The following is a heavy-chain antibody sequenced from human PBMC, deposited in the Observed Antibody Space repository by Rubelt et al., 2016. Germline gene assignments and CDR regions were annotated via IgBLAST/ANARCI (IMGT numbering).Heavy chain of an antibody. CDR3: ARDFGYTGYSRGFDP. D-gene: IGHD5-12*01. V-gene: IGHV3-21*01. Sequence: SYNMNWVRQAPGRGLEWVSSISSDNSYIYYSDSVKGRFTISRDNAKNSLYLQMNSLRAEDTAVYYCARDFGYTGYSRGFDPWGQGTLVTVSS. CDR2: ISSDNSYI. J-gene: IGHJ5*02. CDR1: SYN.